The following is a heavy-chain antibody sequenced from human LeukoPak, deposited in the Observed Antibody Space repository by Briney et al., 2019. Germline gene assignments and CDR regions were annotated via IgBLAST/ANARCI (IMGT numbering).Heavy chain of an antibody. CDR3: ARATPSYGEYSFDY. CDR2: ISSNGGST. J-gene: IGHJ4*02. V-gene: IGHV3-64*01. Sequence: GGSLRLSCAASGFTFSSYAMHWVRQVPGKGLEYVSAISSNGGSTYYANSVKSRFTISRDNSKNTLYLQMGSLRAEDMAVYYCARATPSYGEYSFDYWGQGTPVTVSS. CDR1: GFTFSSYA. D-gene: IGHD4-17*01.